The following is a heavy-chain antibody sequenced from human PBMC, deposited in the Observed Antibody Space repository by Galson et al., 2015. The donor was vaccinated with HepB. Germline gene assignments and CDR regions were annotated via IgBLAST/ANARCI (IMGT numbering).Heavy chain of an antibody. CDR3: AARQGAANLFCFDF. D-gene: IGHD1-1*01. V-gene: IGHV3-23*01. CDR1: GFTFTSLA. CDR2: ISDSGDST. J-gene: IGHJ4*02. Sequence: SLRLSCAASGFTFTSLAMTWVRQAPGKGLEWVSTISDSGDSTDYADSVKGRFTISRDNSRSTLYLQMNSLRAEDTAVYYCAARQGAANLFCFDFWGRGTLVTVSS.